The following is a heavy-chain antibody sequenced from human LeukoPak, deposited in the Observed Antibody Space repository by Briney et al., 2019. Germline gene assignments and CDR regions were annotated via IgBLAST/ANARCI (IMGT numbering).Heavy chain of an antibody. CDR3: ARVFTDKRRAVYYMDV. Sequence: GASVKVSCKASGYTFTSYDINWVRQATGQGLEWMGWTNPNSGNTGYAQKFQGRVTITRNTSISTAYMELSSLRSEDTAVYYCARVFTDKRRAVYYMDVWGKGTTVTVSS. CDR1: GYTFTSYD. J-gene: IGHJ6*03. CDR2: TNPNSGNT. D-gene: IGHD3-9*01. V-gene: IGHV1-8*03.